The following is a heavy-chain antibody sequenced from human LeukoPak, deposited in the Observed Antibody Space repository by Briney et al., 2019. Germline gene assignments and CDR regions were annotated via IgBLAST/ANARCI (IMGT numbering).Heavy chain of an antibody. D-gene: IGHD3-22*01. CDR1: GYTHTELS. CDR2: FDPEDGET. CDR3: ATARAAIVVVITDAFDI. Sequence: ASVKVSCKVSGYTHTELSMHWVRQAPGKGLEWMGGFDPEDGETIYAQNFQGRVTMPEDTSTDTAYMELSSLRSEDTAVYYFATARAAIVVVITDAFDIWGQGTMVTVSS. J-gene: IGHJ3*02. V-gene: IGHV1-24*01.